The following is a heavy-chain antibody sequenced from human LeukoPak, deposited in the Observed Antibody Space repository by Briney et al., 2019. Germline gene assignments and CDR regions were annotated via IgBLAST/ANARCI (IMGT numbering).Heavy chain of an antibody. J-gene: IGHJ4*02. D-gene: IGHD1-26*01. CDR3: ARRDSGSSLGCFDY. V-gene: IGHV4-34*01. Sequence: SETLSLTCAVYGGSFSGYYWSWIRQPPGKGLEWIGEINHSGSTNYNPSLKSRVTISVDTSKNQFSLKLSSVTAADTAVYYCARRDSGSSLGCFDYWGQGTVVTVSS. CDR2: INHSGST. CDR1: GGSFSGYY.